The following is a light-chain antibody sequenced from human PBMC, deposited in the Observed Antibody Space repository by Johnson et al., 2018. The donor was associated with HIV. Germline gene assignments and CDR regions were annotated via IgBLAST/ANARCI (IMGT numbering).Light chain of an antibody. Sequence: QSALTQPPSMSAAPGQKVTISCSGSSSNIGNNYVSWYQQLPGTAPKLLIYENNKRPSGIPDRFSGSKSGTSATLGITGLQTGDEADYYCGTWDSSLNTGYVFGTGTKVTVL. V-gene: IGLV1-51*02. CDR2: ENN. J-gene: IGLJ1*01. CDR1: SSNIGNNY. CDR3: GTWDSSLNTGYV.